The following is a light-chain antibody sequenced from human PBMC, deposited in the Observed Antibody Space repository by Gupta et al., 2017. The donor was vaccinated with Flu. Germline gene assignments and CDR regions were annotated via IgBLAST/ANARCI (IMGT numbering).Light chain of an antibody. CDR3: QQNDSNPQLT. CDR2: AAS. CDR1: QSISSY. J-gene: IGKJ4*01. Sequence: DIQMTQSPSSLSASVGDRVTITCRASQSISSYLNWYQQKPGKAPELLIYAASSLQSGVPSRFSGSGYGKDFTLTISSRQPEDFASYYCQQNDSNPQLTFGGGTKVEIK. V-gene: IGKV1-39*01.